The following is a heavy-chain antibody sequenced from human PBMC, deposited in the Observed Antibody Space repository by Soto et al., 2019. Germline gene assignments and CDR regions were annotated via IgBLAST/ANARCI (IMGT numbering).Heavy chain of an antibody. Sequence: EVQLVESGGGLVQPGGSLRLSCAASGFTVSNHYMAWVRQAPGKGLAWVSVIHTGGSTYYADSVKGRFSISRDNSKNTLYLQMSSLRAEATAVYYCARDFYDLSYKFDYWGQGTLVTVSS. V-gene: IGHV3-66*01. J-gene: IGHJ4*02. CDR3: ARDFYDLSYKFDY. CDR2: IHTGGST. CDR1: GFTVSNHY. D-gene: IGHD3-3*01.